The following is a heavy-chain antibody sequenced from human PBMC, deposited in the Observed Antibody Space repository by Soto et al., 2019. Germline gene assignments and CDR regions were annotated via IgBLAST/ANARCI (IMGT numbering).Heavy chain of an antibody. D-gene: IGHD2-2*01. V-gene: IGHV4-59*01. CDR1: GDSISSFY. CDR3: ARVGYCSSTPCWPIGYFEY. Sequence: QVQLQESGPGLVKPSETLSLTCTVSGDSISSFYWTWIRQPPGKGLEWVGYIFSSGSTNYNPSLKSRVTIAVDTSENQFSLKLLSVTAADTAVYYCARVGYCSSTPCWPIGYFEYWGQGTLVTVSS. J-gene: IGHJ4*02. CDR2: IFSSGST.